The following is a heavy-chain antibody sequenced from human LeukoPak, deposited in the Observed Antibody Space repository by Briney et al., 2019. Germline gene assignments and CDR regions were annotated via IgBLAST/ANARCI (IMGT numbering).Heavy chain of an antibody. CDR2: IYTTGSP. Sequence: QVQVQGGGGGLVKAAETLSLTCTGAGFSIRSVSYDMSWLRQRAGQGLGGSGRIYTTGSPHYNPSLKSRVTISVDTSKNQFSLKLSSVTAADTAVYYCAREGPFWSAIEFWGQGTLVTVSS. J-gene: IGHJ4*02. D-gene: IGHD3-3*01. V-gene: IGHV4-61*02. CDR1: GFSIRSVSYD. CDR3: AREGPFWSAIEF.